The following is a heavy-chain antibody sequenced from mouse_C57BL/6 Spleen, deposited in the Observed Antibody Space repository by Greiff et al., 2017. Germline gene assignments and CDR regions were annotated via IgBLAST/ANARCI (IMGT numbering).Heavy chain of an antibody. V-gene: IGHV5-9-1*02. CDR2: ISSGGDYI. Sequence: EVKLMESGEGLVKPGGSLKLSCAASGFTFSSYAMSWVRQTPEKRLEWVAYISSGGDYIYYADTVKGRFTISRDNARNTLYLQMSSLKSEDTAMYYCTRDSLTTGFAYWGQGTTLTVSS. J-gene: IGHJ2*01. CDR3: TRDSLTTGFAY. D-gene: IGHD1-1*01. CDR1: GFTFSSYA.